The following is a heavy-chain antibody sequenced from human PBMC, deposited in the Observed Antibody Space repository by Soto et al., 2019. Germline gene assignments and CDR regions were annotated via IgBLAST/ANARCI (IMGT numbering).Heavy chain of an antibody. V-gene: IGHV3-30*18. CDR3: AKDLGPSLLWFSGFDY. CDR2: ISYDGSNK. CDR1: GFTCSSYG. D-gene: IGHD3-10*01. J-gene: IGHJ4*02. Sequence: PGGSLRLSCAASGFTCSSYGMHWVSQAPGKGLEWVAVISYDGSNKYYADSVKGRFTISRDNSKNTLYLQMNSLRAEDTAVYYCAKDLGPSLLWFSGFDYWGQGTLVTVSS.